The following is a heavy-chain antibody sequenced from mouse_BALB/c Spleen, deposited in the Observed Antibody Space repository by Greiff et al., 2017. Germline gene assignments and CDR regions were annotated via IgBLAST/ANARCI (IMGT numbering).Heavy chain of an antibody. Sequence: EVQLVESGGGLVEPGGSLKLSCAASGFTFSDYYMYWVRQTPEKRLEWVATISDGGSYTYYPDSVKGRFTISRDNAKNNLYLQMSSLKSEDTAMYYCARGNYGSSHYYAMDYWGQGTSVTVSS. V-gene: IGHV5-4*02. CDR1: GFTFSDYY. CDR3: ARGNYGSSHYYAMDY. CDR2: ISDGGSYT. D-gene: IGHD1-1*01. J-gene: IGHJ4*01.